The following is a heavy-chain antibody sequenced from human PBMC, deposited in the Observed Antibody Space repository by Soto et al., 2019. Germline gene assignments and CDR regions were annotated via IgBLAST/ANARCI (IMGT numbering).Heavy chain of an antibody. CDR2: ISAYNGNT. Sequence: ASVKVSCKASGYTFTNYGISWVRQAPGQGLEWMGWISAYNGNTNYAQKLQGRFTMTTDTSTSTAYMELRSLRSDDTAVYYCARDRTIFGVVNKCDCWGQGTLVTVSS. D-gene: IGHD3-3*01. CDR3: ARDRTIFGVVNKCDC. CDR1: GYTFTNYG. J-gene: IGHJ4*02. V-gene: IGHV1-18*01.